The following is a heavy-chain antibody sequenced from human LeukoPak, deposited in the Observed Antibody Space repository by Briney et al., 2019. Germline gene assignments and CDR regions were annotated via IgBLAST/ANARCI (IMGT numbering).Heavy chain of an antibody. D-gene: IGHD5-18*01. CDR1: GYRFSNYW. CDR2: VFPGDSDT. Sequence: GESLKISCKASGYRFSNYWIAWVRQMPGKGLEWMAMVFPGDSDTRYSPSFQGQVTISADKSINTVYLQWSSLKASDTAMYYCARRGLHYGMDVWGQGTTVTASS. V-gene: IGHV5-51*01. CDR3: ARRGLHYGMDV. J-gene: IGHJ6*02.